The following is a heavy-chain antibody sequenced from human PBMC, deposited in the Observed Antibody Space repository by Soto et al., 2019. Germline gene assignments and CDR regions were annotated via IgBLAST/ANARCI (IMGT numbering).Heavy chain of an antibody. V-gene: IGHV3-11*06. CDR3: AGVAVFTAAGTTDY. J-gene: IGHJ4*02. D-gene: IGHD6-13*01. Sequence: GGSLRLSCAASGFTFSDYYMSWIRQVPGKGLEWVAYISGTSDSIPYADSVKGRFTISRDNAKNSLYLQMNSPRAEDTAVSYCAGVAVFTAAGTTDYWGQGTLVTVSS. CDR1: GFTFSDYY. CDR2: ISGTSDSI.